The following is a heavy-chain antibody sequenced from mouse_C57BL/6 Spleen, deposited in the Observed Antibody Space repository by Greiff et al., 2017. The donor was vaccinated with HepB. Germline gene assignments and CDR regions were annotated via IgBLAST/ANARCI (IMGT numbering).Heavy chain of an antibody. V-gene: IGHV1-15*01. CDR3: TSTGKGFFAY. Sequence: VQLQQSGAELVRPGASVTLSCKASGYTFTDYEMHWVKQTPVHGLEWIGAIDPETGGTAYNQKFKGKAILTADKSSSPAYMELRSLTSEDSAVYYCTSTGKGFFAYWGQGTLVTVSA. CDR1: GYTFTDYE. D-gene: IGHD4-1*01. CDR2: IDPETGGT. J-gene: IGHJ3*01.